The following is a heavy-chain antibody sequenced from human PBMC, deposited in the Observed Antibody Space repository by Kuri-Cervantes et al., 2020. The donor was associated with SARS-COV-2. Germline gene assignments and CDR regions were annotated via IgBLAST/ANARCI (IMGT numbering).Heavy chain of an antibody. V-gene: IGHV3-74*01. J-gene: IGHJ4*02. CDR3: VRDGDHWNFDY. Sequence: GESLKISCAASGFTFSGHWIHWVRQAPGKGLVCVSRINPDGSYTNNEDSVKGRFTLSSDNAKNMLFLQMNSLGAEDTAVYYCVRDGDHWNFDYWGQGTLVTVSS. CDR2: INPDGSYT. CDR1: GFTFSGHW. D-gene: IGHD1-1*01.